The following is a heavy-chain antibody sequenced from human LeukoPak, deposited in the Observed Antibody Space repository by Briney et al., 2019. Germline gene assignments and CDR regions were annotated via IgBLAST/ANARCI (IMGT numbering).Heavy chain of an antibody. J-gene: IGHJ4*02. CDR3: AKEGRSLQTY. V-gene: IGHV3-7*03. Sequence: GGSLRLSCAASGFMFSSNWMNWGRLAPGKGLEWVANIKEDGTETYVDSVKGRFTISRDNAKNSLYLQMNSLRVEDTAVYYCAKEGRSLQTYWGQGTLVTVSS. CDR2: IKEDGTE. CDR1: GFMFSSNW. D-gene: IGHD5-24*01.